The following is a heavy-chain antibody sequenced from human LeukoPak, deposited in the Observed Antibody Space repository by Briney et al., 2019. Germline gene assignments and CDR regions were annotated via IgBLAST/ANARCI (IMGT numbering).Heavy chain of an antibody. D-gene: IGHD2-8*02. CDR3: AKDPDCTGGICYTFFDY. CDR1: GFTFSNYA. V-gene: IGHV3-23*01. CDR2: ISGSGGST. Sequence: PGGSLRLSCAASGFTFSNYAMNWVRLAPGKGLEWVSAISGSGGSTYYADSVKGRFTISRDNSKNTLYLQMNSLRAEDTAVYYCAKDPDCTGGICYTFFDYWGQGTLVTVSS. J-gene: IGHJ4*02.